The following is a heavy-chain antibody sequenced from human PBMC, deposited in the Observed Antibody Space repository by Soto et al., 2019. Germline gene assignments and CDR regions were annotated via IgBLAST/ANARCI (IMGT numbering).Heavy chain of an antibody. CDR2: IYYSGST. D-gene: IGHD1-1*01. CDR1: GGSISSYY. V-gene: IGHV4-59*01. Sequence: QVQLQESGPGLVKPSETLSLTCTVPGGSISSYYWSWIRQPPGKGLEWIGYIYYSGSTNYNPSLKSRVTISVDTSKHQFSLKLSSVTAADTAVYYCAREGTTVDSYYYYGMDVWGQGTTVTVSS. J-gene: IGHJ6*02. CDR3: AREGTTVDSYYYYGMDV.